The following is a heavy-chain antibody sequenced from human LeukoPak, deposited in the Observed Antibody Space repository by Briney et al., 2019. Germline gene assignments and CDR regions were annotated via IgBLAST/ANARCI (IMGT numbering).Heavy chain of an antibody. CDR3: ARTRRLQEGAFDI. Sequence: SETLSLTCTVSGGSISSSSYYWGWIRQPPGKGLEWIGSIYYSGSTYYNPSLKSRVTISVDTSKNQFSLKLSSVTAADTAVYYCARTRRLQEGAFDIWGQGTMVTVSS. D-gene: IGHD4-11*01. CDR1: GGSISSSSYY. CDR2: IYYSGST. V-gene: IGHV4-39*01. J-gene: IGHJ3*02.